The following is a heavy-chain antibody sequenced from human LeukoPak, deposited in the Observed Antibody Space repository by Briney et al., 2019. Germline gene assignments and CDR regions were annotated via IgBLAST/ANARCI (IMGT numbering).Heavy chain of an antibody. V-gene: IGHV3-21*01. J-gene: IGHJ6*02. CDR1: GFTFSSYS. CDR2: ISSSSSYI. Sequence: PGGSLRLSCAASGFTFSSYSMNWVRQAPGKGLEWVSSISSSSSYIYYADSVKGRFTISRDNSKNTLYMQMNSLRTEDTAVYYCTREGPMMPYYYGMDVWGQGTTVIVSS. D-gene: IGHD2-2*01. CDR3: TREGPMMPYYYGMDV.